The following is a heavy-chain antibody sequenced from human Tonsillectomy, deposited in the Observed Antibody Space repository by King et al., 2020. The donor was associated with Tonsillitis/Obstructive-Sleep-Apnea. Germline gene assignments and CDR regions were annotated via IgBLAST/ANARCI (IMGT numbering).Heavy chain of an antibody. CDR3: ARYNSGWNFKA. J-gene: IGHJ5*02. CDR2: IRNKGDGGTT. CDR1: GFIFTNAW. V-gene: IGHV3-15*01. Sequence: VQLVESGGGLVKPGGSLRLSCRGSGFIFTNAWLGWVRQAPGKGLEWVGRIRNKGDGGTTDYAAPGKGRFTISRDDSKDTLYLQMNSLKNDDTAVYFCARYNSGWNFKAWGQGTLVTVSS. D-gene: IGHD6-19*01.